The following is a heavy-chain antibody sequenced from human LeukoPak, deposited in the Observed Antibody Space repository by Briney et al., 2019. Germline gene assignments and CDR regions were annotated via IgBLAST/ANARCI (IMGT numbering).Heavy chain of an antibody. Sequence: GGSLRLSCAASGFTFSSYGMHWVRQAPGKGLEWVSAISGSGGSTYYADSVKGRFTISRDNSKNTLYLQMNSLRAEDTAVYYCARSPYYDFWSGYLIGFDYWGQGTLVTVSS. J-gene: IGHJ4*02. CDR1: GFTFSSYG. D-gene: IGHD3-3*01. CDR2: ISGSGGST. V-gene: IGHV3-23*01. CDR3: ARSPYYDFWSGYLIGFDY.